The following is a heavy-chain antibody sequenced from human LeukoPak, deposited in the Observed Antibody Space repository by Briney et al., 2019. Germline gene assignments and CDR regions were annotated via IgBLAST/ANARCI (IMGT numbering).Heavy chain of an antibody. Sequence: ASVKVSCKASGYTFSSYDITWVRQAPGQGLEWMGWISANNGNTNYAQKLQGRVTMTTDTSTSTAYMELRSLRSDDTAVYYCAGGYCTGNSCYYFDHWGQGTLVTVSS. CDR3: AGGYCTGNSCYYFDH. CDR1: GYTFSSYD. CDR2: ISANNGNT. J-gene: IGHJ4*02. V-gene: IGHV1-18*01. D-gene: IGHD2-15*01.